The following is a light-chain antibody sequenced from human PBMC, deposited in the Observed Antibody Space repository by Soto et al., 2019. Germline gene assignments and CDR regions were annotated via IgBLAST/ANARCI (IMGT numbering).Light chain of an antibody. CDR1: QSVTTN. CDR3: QQRSNWPSIT. Sequence: EVVMTQSPATLSVSPGERATLSCRSGQSVTTNMAWYQQKPGQAPRLLIYGASSRATGIPDRFSGSGSGTDFTLTINSLEPEDSAVYYCQQRSNWPSITFGQGTRLEIK. CDR2: GAS. J-gene: IGKJ5*01. V-gene: IGKV3-11*01.